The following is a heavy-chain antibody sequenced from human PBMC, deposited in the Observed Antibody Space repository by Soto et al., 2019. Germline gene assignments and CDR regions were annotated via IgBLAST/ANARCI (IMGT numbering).Heavy chain of an antibody. CDR2: IYHSGST. J-gene: IGHJ6*02. CDR3: ARGGGSGYYYYYGMDV. Sequence: QLQLQESGSGLVKPSQTLSLTCAVSGGSISSGGYSWSWIRQPPGKGLEWIGYIYHSGSTYYNPSLKSRVTRSVDRSKNQFSLKLSSVTAADTAVYYCARGGGSGYYYYYGMDVWGQGTTVTVSS. D-gene: IGHD3-16*01. CDR1: GGSISSGGYS. V-gene: IGHV4-30-2*01.